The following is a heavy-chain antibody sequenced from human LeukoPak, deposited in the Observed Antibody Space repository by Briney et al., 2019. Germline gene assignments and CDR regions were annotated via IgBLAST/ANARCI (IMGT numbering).Heavy chain of an antibody. CDR3: ASTGDYYDSSGYLVDY. V-gene: IGHV3-33*03. CDR2: IWYDGSNK. J-gene: IGHJ4*02. D-gene: IGHD3-22*01. Sequence: PGGSLRLSCAASGFALSSSGMHWVRQAPGKGLEWVAFIWYDGSNKYYAGSVKGRLTICRDNAKNLLYLQMNSLRAEDTAVYYCASTGDYYDSSGYLVDYWGQGTLVTVSS. CDR1: GFALSSSG.